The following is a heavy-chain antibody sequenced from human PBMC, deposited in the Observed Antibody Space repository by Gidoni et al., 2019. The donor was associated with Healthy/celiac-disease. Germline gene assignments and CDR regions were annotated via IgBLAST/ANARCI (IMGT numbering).Heavy chain of an antibody. D-gene: IGHD1-26*01. Sequence: QVQLVEPGGGVVQPGRSLRLSCAAFGIIFRSYGMHWVRQATGKGLEWVAVIWYDGSNKYYADSVKGRFNISRDNSKNTLYLQMNSLRAEDTAVYYGAGGLLYYYYYGMDVWGQGTTVTVSS. CDR2: IWYDGSNK. CDR1: GIIFRSYG. J-gene: IGHJ6*02. V-gene: IGHV3-33*01. CDR3: AGGLLYYYYYGMDV.